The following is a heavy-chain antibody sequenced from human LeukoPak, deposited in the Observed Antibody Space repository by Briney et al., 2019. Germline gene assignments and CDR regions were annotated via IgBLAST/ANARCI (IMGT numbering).Heavy chain of an antibody. D-gene: IGHD6-13*01. V-gene: IGHV4-59*01. CDR3: ASSSSWYDFSVI. CDR2: ISYTGST. Sequence: SETLSLTCAVYGGSFSGYYWSWIRQPPGKGLEWIGYISYTGSTNYNPSLKSRVTISVDTSKNQISLKLSSVTAADTAVYYCASSSSWYDFSVIWGQGTVVIVSS. J-gene: IGHJ3*02. CDR1: GGSFSGYY.